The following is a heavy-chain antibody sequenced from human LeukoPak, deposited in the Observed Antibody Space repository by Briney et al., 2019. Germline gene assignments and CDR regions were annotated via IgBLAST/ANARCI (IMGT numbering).Heavy chain of an antibody. V-gene: IGHV1-8*01. D-gene: IGHD6-19*01. CDR3: ARDLRYSSGWSASGMDV. J-gene: IGHJ6*03. CDR2: MNPNSGNT. Sequence: ASVKVSCKASGYTFTSYDTNWVRQATGQGLEWMGWMNPNSGNTGYAQKFQGRVTMTRNTSISTAYMELSSLRSEDTAVYYCARDLRYSSGWSASGMDVWGKGTTVTISS. CDR1: GYTFTSYD.